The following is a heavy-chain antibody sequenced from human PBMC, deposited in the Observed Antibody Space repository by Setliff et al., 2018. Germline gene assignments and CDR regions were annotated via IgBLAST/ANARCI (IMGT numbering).Heavy chain of an antibody. J-gene: IGHJ4*02. CDR1: GGSISSRSYY. D-gene: IGHD2-2*01. V-gene: IGHV4-39*01. Sequence: SETLSLTCTVSGGSISSRSYYWGWIRQPPGKGLEWIGSIYYSGSTYYNPSLKSRVTISVDTSKNQFSLKLNSVTAADTGVYYCASCRYQVPYDYWGQGILVTVSS. CDR2: IYYSGST. CDR3: ASCRYQVPYDY.